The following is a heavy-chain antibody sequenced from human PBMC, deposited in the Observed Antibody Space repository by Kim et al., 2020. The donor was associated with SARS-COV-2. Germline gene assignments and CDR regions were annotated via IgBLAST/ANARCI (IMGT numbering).Heavy chain of an antibody. CDR3: VKYTGSFYYFDY. CDR2: IHGIGGST. D-gene: IGHD1-26*01. Sequence: GGSLRLSCVAAGFTFSSYGMSWVRQAPGKGLEWVSSIHGIGGSTYDADSVKGQFTISRYKSKSTLYLQMNSLGVEDTAVYYCVKYTGSFYYFDYWGQGTLVTVSS. CDR1: GFTFSSYG. V-gene: IGHV3-23*01. J-gene: IGHJ4*02.